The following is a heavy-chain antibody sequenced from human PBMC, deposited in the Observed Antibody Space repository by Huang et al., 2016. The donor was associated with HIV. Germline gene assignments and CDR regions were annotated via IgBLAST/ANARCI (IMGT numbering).Heavy chain of an antibody. CDR3: AKSDSWAYYYYMDV. CDR1: GFTFSRYA. Sequence: QVQLVESGGGVVQPGGSLRLSCAASGFTFSRYAMHCVRQAPGKGLEWVALRRCDGSNQYYADSVKGRFNISRDNSKNTLYLQVNSLRAEDTALYYCAKSDSWAYYYYMDVWGKGTTVTVSS. J-gene: IGHJ6*03. CDR2: RRCDGSNQ. D-gene: IGHD2-15*01. V-gene: IGHV3-30*02.